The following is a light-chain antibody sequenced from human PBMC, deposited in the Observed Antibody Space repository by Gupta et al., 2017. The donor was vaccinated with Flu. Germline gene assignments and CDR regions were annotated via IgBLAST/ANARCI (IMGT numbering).Light chain of an antibody. CDR3: QQYDSLPRT. Sequence: VFTNSRGTLSLPMRGRATLSRRSSQLLDNNYLSWYQQNPGQAPRLLIYGASIRATDIPDRFSGSGSGTDFTLTISRLEPEDFAVYYCQQYDSLPRTFGLGTKVEI. CDR2: GAS. V-gene: IGKV3-20*01. J-gene: IGKJ1*01. CDR1: QLLDNNY.